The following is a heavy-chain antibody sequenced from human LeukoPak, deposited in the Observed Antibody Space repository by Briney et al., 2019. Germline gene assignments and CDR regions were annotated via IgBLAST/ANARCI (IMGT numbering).Heavy chain of an antibody. D-gene: IGHD3-10*01. Sequence: GASVKVSCKASGYTFTSYYMHWVRQAPGQGLEWMGIINPSGDSTSYAQKFQGRVTMTRDTSTSTVYMELSSLRSEDTAVYYCVGSTITMVRGVSNNNYGMDVWGKGTTVTVSS. CDR1: GYTFTSYY. CDR2: INPSGDST. J-gene: IGHJ6*04. CDR3: VGSTITMVRGVSNNNYGMDV. V-gene: IGHV1-46*01.